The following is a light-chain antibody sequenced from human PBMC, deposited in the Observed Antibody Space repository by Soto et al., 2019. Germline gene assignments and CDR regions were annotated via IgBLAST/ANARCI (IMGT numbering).Light chain of an antibody. J-gene: IGLJ1*01. CDR3: SSYTSTNTQV. CDR1: SSDVGAYKY. Sequence: SVLTQPASVSGSPGQSITISCTGTSSDVGAYKYVSWYQQHPGKAPKLMIYEVSNRPSGVSNRFSGSKSGNTASVTISGLQAEDEADYYCSSYTSTNTQVFGTGTKATVL. CDR2: EVS. V-gene: IGLV2-14*01.